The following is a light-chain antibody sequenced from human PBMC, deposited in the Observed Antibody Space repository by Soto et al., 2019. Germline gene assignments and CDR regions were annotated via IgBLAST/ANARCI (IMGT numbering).Light chain of an antibody. V-gene: IGKV1-33*01. CDR3: QQYDTLPS. J-gene: IGKJ2*01. Sequence: DIQMTQSPSSLSASVGDRVTITCQASQDITNYLSWYQQKPGKAPKLLIYDASNLETGVPSRFSGSGSGTDFTFTISSLQPADIATYYCQQYDTLPSFGQGTRLELK. CDR2: DAS. CDR1: QDITNY.